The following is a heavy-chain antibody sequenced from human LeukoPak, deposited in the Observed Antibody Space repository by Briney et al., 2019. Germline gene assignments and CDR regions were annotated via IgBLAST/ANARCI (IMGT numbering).Heavy chain of an antibody. CDR3: AKVGPYSSGWYKGGHAFDI. D-gene: IGHD6-19*01. J-gene: IGHJ3*02. CDR1: GFTFSSYA. Sequence: GGSLRLSCAASGFTFSSYAMSWVRQAPGKGLEWVSAISGSGGSTYYADSVKGRFTISRDNSRNTLYLQMNSLRAEDTAVYYCAKVGPYSSGWYKGGHAFDIWGQGTMVTVSS. V-gene: IGHV3-23*01. CDR2: ISGSGGST.